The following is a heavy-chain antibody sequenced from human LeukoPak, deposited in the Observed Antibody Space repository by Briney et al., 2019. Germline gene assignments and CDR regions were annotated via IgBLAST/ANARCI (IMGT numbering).Heavy chain of an antibody. CDR3: ARQTVLPATHFDF. CDR1: GGSFNSRSFF. J-gene: IGHJ4*02. Sequence: SETLSLTCTVSGGSFNSRSFFWGWIRQPPGRGLEWIGRIYLSGSTLYNPSLKSRLIMSVHTSKNQFSLKLTSVTAADTAMYYCARQTVLPATHFDFWGQGTLVTVS. CDR2: IYLSGST. D-gene: IGHD2-15*01. V-gene: IGHV4-39*01.